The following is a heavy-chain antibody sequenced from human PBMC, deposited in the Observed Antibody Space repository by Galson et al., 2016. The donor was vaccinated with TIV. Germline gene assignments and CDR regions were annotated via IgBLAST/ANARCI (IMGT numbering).Heavy chain of an antibody. J-gene: IGHJ6*03. CDR2: INHFRSS. D-gene: IGHD6-6*01. CDR3: ARGQWGSSLVSYYYHLDV. Sequence: SETLSLTCGVYGGSVSGYYWGWFRQPPGKGLEWIGEINHFRSSNYNPSLKSRLTISIDTPKKQFSLRLRSVTAADTAVYFCARGQWGSSLVSYYYHLDVWGKGTTVIVSS. V-gene: IGHV4-34*01. CDR1: GGSVSGYY.